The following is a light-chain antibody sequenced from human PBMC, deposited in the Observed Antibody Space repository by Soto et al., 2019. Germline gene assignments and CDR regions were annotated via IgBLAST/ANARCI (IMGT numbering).Light chain of an antibody. CDR2: EVS. CDR1: SSDVGAYNY. CDR3: SSYTSSSRV. Sequence: QSVLTQPASVSGSPGQSITISCTGTSSDVGAYNYVSWYQQHPGKAPKVMIYEVSNRPSGVSNRFSGSKSGNTASLTISGLQAGDEADYYCSSYTSSSRVFGTGTKVTVL. V-gene: IGLV2-14*01. J-gene: IGLJ1*01.